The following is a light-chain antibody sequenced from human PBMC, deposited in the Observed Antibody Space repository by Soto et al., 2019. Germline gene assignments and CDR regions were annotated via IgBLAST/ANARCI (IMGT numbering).Light chain of an antibody. CDR3: APWDDSLNGFYV. V-gene: IGLV1-44*01. CDR1: SSNIGSNT. Sequence: QSVLTQPPSASGTTGQRVTISCSGSSSNIGSNTANWYQQLPGTAPKLLIYSSNQRPSGVPDQVSGSKSGTSASLAISGLQSEDEADDYCAPWDDSLNGFYVFGTGTKGTV. CDR2: SSN. J-gene: IGLJ1*01.